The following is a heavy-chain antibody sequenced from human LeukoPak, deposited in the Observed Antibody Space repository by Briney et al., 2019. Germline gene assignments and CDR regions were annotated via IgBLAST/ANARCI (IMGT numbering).Heavy chain of an antibody. D-gene: IGHD2-2*01. V-gene: IGHV4-34*01. J-gene: IGHJ6*03. CDR3: ARGQGVVPAAYYYYYYYMDV. Sequence: SETLSLTCAVYGGSSSGYYWSWIRQPPGKGLEWIGEINHSGSTNYNPPLKSRVTISVDTSKNQFSLKLSSVTAADTAVYYCARGQGVVPAAYYYYYYYMDVWGKGTTVTVSS. CDR2: INHSGST. CDR1: GGSSSGYY.